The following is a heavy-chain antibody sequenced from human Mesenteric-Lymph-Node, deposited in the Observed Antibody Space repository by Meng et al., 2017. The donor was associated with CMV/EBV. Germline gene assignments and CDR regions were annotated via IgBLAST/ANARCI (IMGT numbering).Heavy chain of an antibody. J-gene: IGHJ6*02. V-gene: IGHV4-34*01. CDR1: GGSFSGYY. CDR2: INHSGST. Sequence: GSLRLSCAVYGGSFSGYYWSWIRQPPGKGLEWIGEINHSGSTNYNPSLRSRVTISVDTSKNQFSLKLSSVTAADTAVYYCARPLRNYYYGMDVWGQGTTVTVSS. CDR3: ARPLRNYYYGMDV.